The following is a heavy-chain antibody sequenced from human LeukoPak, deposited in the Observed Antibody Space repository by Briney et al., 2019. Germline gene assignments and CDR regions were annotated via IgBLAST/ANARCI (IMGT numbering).Heavy chain of an antibody. CDR1: GFTFSSYS. J-gene: IGHJ4*02. D-gene: IGHD3-3*01. Sequence: GGSLRLSCAASGFTFSSYSMNWVRQAPGKGLEWVSYISSSSSTIYYADSVKGRFTIPRDNAKNSLYLQMNSLRAEDTAVYYCASGSGNYDFWSGYYTGDYWGQGTLVTVSS. CDR2: ISSSSSTI. V-gene: IGHV3-48*01. CDR3: ASGSGNYDFWSGYYTGDY.